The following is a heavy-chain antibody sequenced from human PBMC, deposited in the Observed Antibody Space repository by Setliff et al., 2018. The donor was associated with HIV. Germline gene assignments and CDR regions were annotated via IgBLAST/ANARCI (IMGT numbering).Heavy chain of an antibody. D-gene: IGHD6-13*01. J-gene: IGHJ5*02. CDR1: GGSFSDNY. Sequence: SETLSLTCAVYGGSFSDNYWSWIRQSPGKGLEWIGEINHSGRTKYSPSLRSRVSISVDTSKTQFSLKLSSVTAADMAVYYCARIGSGWSVGWFDPWGQGTLVTVSS. CDR2: INHSGRT. CDR3: ARIGSGWSVGWFDP. V-gene: IGHV4-34*01.